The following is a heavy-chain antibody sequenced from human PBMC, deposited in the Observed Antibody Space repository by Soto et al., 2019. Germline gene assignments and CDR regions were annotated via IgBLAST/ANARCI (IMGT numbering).Heavy chain of an antibody. J-gene: IGHJ6*02. V-gene: IGHV4-34*01. CDR2: INHSGST. CDR3: ARRVLWFGDSYYYYGMDV. CDR1: GGSFSGYY. Sequence: SETLSLTCAVYGGSFSGYYWSWIRQPPGKGLEWIGEINHSGSTNYNPSLKSRVTISVDTSKNQFSLKLSSVTAADTAVYYCARRVLWFGDSYYYYGMDVWGQGTTVTVSS. D-gene: IGHD3-10*01.